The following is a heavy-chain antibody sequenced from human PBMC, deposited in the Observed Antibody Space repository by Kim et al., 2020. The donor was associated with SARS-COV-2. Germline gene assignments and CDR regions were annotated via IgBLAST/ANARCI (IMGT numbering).Heavy chain of an antibody. D-gene: IGHD1-26*01. Sequence: SVKVSCKASGGTFSSYAISWVRQAPGQGLEWMGGIIPIFGTANYAQKFQGRVTITADESTSTAYMELSSLRSEDTAVYYCARLHAGATSRYYYYGMDVWGQGTTVTVSS. CDR2: IIPIFGTA. V-gene: IGHV1-69*13. CDR3: ARLHAGATSRYYYYGMDV. J-gene: IGHJ6*02. CDR1: GGTFSSYA.